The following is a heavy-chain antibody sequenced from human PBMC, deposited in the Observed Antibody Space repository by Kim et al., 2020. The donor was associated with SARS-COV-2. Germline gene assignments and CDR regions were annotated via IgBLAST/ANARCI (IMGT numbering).Heavy chain of an antibody. V-gene: IGHV1-69*04. CDR2: IIPILGIA. D-gene: IGHD3-9*01. Sequence: SVKVSCKASGGTFSSYTISWVRQAPGQGLEWMGRIIPILGIANYAQKFQGRVTITADKSTSTAYMELSSLRSEDTAVYYCARDGLRYFDWLFKGSDYWGQGTLVTVSS. J-gene: IGHJ4*02. CDR3: ARDGLRYFDWLFKGSDY. CDR1: GGTFSSYT.